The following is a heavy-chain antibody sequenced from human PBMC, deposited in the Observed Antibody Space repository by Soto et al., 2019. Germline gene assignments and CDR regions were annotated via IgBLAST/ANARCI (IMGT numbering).Heavy chain of an antibody. J-gene: IGHJ4*02. CDR2: IIPIFGTA. CDR1: VGTFSSYA. CDR3: AREATPQYYYDSSGFNPLDY. D-gene: IGHD3-22*01. V-gene: IGHV1-69*13. Sequence: SVKVSCKASVGTFSSYAISWVRQAPGQGLEWMGGIIPIFGTANYAQKFQGRVTITADESTSTAYMELSSLRSEDTAVYYCAREATPQYYYDSSGFNPLDYWGQGTLVTVSS.